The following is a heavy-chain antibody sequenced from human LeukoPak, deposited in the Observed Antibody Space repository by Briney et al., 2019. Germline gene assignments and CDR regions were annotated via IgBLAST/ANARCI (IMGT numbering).Heavy chain of an antibody. D-gene: IGHD2-2*01. Sequence: GGSLRLSCAASGFTFSSYAMSWVRQAPGKGLEWISAISGSGGSTYYADSLKGRFTITRDDSKNTLYLQMNSLRAEDTAVYYCAKDLVHADIVVVPAASPLDYWGQGTLVTVSS. CDR1: GFTFSSYA. CDR2: ISGSGGST. J-gene: IGHJ4*02. CDR3: AKDLVHADIVVVPAASPLDY. V-gene: IGHV3-23*01.